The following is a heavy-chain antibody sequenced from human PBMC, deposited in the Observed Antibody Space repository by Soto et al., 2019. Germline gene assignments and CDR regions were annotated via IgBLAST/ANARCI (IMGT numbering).Heavy chain of an antibody. J-gene: IGHJ5*02. CDR1: GYTFTSYG. V-gene: IGHV1-18*01. D-gene: IGHD6-13*01. Sequence: ASVNVSCKASGYTFTSYGISWVRQAPGQGLEWMGWISAYNGNTNYAQKLQGRVTMTTDTSTSTAYMELRSLRSDDTAVYYCARDRRIAAAGNNWFDPWGQGILVTVSS. CDR3: ARDRRIAAAGNNWFDP. CDR2: ISAYNGNT.